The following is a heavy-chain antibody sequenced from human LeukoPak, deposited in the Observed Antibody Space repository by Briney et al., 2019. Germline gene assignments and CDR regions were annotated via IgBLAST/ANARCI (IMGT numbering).Heavy chain of an antibody. CDR2: IYPGDSYT. V-gene: IGHV5-51*01. D-gene: IGHD2/OR15-2a*01. Sequence: GESLKISCKVSGYSLTNNWIGWVRQVPGKGLEWMGLIYPGDSYTRYSPSFQGQATFSADKSISTAYLQWSSLKASDTAMYYCARQPNLLMGFDPWGQGTLVTVSS. J-gene: IGHJ5*02. CDR3: ARQPNLLMGFDP. CDR1: GYSLTNNW.